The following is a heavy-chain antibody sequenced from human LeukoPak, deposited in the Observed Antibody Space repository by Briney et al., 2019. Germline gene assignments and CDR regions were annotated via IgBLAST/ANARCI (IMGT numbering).Heavy chain of an antibody. Sequence: PSETLSLTCTVSGGSISSYYWSWIRQPPGKGLEWIGYIYYSGSTNYNPSLKSRVTISVDTTKNQFSLKLSSVTAADTAVYYRARDFNYDSSGYLYNWFDPWGQGTLVTVSS. J-gene: IGHJ5*02. CDR1: GGSISSYY. CDR2: IYYSGST. CDR3: ARDFNYDSSGYLYNWFDP. D-gene: IGHD3-22*01. V-gene: IGHV4-59*01.